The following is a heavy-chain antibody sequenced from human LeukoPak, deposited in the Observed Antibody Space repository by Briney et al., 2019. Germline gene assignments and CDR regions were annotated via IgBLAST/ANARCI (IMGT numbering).Heavy chain of an antibody. CDR2: ISAYNGNT. J-gene: IGHJ5*02. CDR1: GYTFTTYG. V-gene: IGHV1-18*01. D-gene: IGHD2-2*01. Sequence: GASVNDSCKASGYTFTTYGISWVRQAPGQGLEWMGWISAYNGNTDYAQKFQGRVTLTTDTSTSTAYMELKSLRSDDTAVYYCARDRTIVVVSSAMPGYNWFDPWGQGTLVTVSS. CDR3: ARDRTIVVVSSAMPGYNWFDP.